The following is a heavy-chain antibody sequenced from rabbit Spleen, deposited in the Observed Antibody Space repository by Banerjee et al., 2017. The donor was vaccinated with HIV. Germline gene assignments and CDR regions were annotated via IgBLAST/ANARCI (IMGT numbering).Heavy chain of an antibody. D-gene: IGHD2-1*01. V-gene: IGHV1S45*01. CDR1: GIDFSSAYY. CDR2: IYTGSGTT. CDR3: ARNSYGDYGHGSLDL. J-gene: IGHJ3*01. Sequence: QQQLEESGGGLVKPGGTLTLTCKASGIDFSSAYYMCWVRQAPGKGPEWIACIYTGSGTTYYASWAKGRFTISKTSSTTVTLQMTSLTAADTATYFCARNSYGDYGHGSLDLWGQGTLVTVS.